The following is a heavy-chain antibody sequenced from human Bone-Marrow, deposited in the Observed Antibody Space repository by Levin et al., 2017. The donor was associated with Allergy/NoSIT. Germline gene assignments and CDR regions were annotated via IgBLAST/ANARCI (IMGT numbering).Heavy chain of an antibody. V-gene: IGHV5-51*01. D-gene: IGHD3-10*01. Sequence: WASVKVSCKGSGYRFTSYWIVWVRQMPGEGLEWMGIIYPGDSEARYSPSFQGQVTISADTSINTAYLQWSSLKASDPAFYYCARFKGSGTYYKDDYYYYMDVWGGGTTVTVSS. CDR1: GYRFTSYW. CDR3: ARFKGSGTYYKDDYYYYMDV. CDR2: IYPGDSEA. J-gene: IGHJ6*03.